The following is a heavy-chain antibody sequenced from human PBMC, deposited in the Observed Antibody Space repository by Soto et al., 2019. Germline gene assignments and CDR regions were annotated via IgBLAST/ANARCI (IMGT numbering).Heavy chain of an antibody. Sequence: SETLSLTCPVSGCSMSSGDYYWSWIRQPPGKGLEWIGYIYYSGSTYYNPSLKSRVTISVDTSKNQFSLKLSSVTAADTAVYYCARDSGCSSTSCYRYYYGMDVWGQGTTVTVPS. CDR2: IYYSGST. CDR3: ARDSGCSSTSCYRYYYGMDV. D-gene: IGHD2-2*01. CDR1: GCSMSSGDYY. V-gene: IGHV4-30-4*01. J-gene: IGHJ6*02.